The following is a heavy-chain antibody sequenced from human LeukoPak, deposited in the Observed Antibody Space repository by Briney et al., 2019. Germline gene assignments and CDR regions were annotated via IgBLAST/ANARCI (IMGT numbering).Heavy chain of an antibody. D-gene: IGHD2-2*01. CDR3: ARMYCSSTSCRYYPDY. Sequence: GGSLRLSCAASGFTFSSYAMHWVRQAPGKGLECVAVISYDGSNKYYADSVKGRFTISRDNSKSTLYLEMNSLRAEDTAVYYCARMYCSSTSCRYYPDYWGQGTLVTVSS. CDR1: GFTFSSYA. CDR2: ISYDGSNK. J-gene: IGHJ4*02. V-gene: IGHV3-30-3*01.